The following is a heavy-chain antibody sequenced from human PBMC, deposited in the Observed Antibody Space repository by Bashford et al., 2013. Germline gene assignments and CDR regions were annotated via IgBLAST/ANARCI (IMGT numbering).Heavy chain of an antibody. J-gene: IGHJ6*02. CDR1: GYTLTELS. CDR3: AREVWAAMAPYYYYGMDV. V-gene: IGHV1-24*01. CDR2: FDPEDGET. D-gene: IGHD5-18*01. Sequence: ASVKVSCKVSGYTLTELSMHWVRQAPGKGLEWMGGFDPEDGETIYAQKFQGRVTMTRDTSTSTVYMELSSLRSEDTAVYYCAREVWAAMAPYYYYGMDVWAKGPRSPSP.